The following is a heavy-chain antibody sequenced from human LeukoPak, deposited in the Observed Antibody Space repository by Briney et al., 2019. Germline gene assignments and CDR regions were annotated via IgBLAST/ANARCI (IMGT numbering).Heavy chain of an antibody. J-gene: IGHJ4*02. CDR1: GITFSNSW. Sequence: GGSLRLSCAASGITFSNSWMCWVRQAPGKGLEWVANIKEEGSEKYYVNSVKGRFTISRDNAKNSLYLQMNSLRAEDTAVYYCARGGGSGSYYKRELDYWGQGTLVTVSS. CDR3: ARGGGSGSYYKRELDY. V-gene: IGHV3-7*01. CDR2: IKEEGSEK. D-gene: IGHD3-10*01.